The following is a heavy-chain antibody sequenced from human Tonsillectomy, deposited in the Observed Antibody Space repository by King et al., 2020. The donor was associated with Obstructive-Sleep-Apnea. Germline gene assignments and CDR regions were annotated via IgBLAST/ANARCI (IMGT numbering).Heavy chain of an antibody. D-gene: IGHD3-10*01. Sequence: EVQLVESGAEVKKPGESLRISCRGSGYSFTSYWISWVRQMPGKGLEWMGRIDPSDSYTNYSPSFQGHVTISVDKSISTAYLQWSSLKASDTAMYYCARPRFGDYYYGMDVWGQGTTVTVSS. CDR1: GYSFTSYW. CDR2: IDPSDSYT. V-gene: IGHV5-10-1*03. J-gene: IGHJ6*02. CDR3: ARPRFGDYYYGMDV.